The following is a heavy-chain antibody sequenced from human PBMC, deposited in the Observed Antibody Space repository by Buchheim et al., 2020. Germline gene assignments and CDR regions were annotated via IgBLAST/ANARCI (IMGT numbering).Heavy chain of an antibody. Sequence: EVQLVESGGGLVQPGGSLRLSCAASGFTFSSYEMNWVRQAPGKGLEWVSYISSSGSPIYYADSVKGRFTIFRDNAKNSLYLQMNSLRAEDTAVYYCARVDIGHYYYYYMDVWGKGTT. J-gene: IGHJ6*03. CDR1: GFTFSSYE. CDR3: ARVDIGHYYYYYMDV. V-gene: IGHV3-48*03. D-gene: IGHD2-2*03. CDR2: ISSSGSPI.